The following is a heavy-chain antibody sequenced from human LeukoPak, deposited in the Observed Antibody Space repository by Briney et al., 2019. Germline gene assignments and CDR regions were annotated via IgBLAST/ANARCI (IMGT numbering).Heavy chain of an antibody. Sequence: KPSETLSLTCTVSGGSISSSRFYWGWIRQSPGKGLEWIGSIHYRENTYYNPSLKSRVTISVGTSKNQFSLKLSSVTAADTAVYYCARSAPRYCSSTSCYGGLLEFDPWGQGTLVTVSS. CDR1: GGSISSSRFY. D-gene: IGHD2-2*01. CDR3: ARSAPRYCSSTSCYGGLLEFDP. CDR2: IHYRENT. V-gene: IGHV4-39*01. J-gene: IGHJ5*02.